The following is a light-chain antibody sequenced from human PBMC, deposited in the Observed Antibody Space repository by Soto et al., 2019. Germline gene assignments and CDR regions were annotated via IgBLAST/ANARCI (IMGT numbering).Light chain of an antibody. CDR3: AAWDDRLSGLV. Sequence: QSVLTQPPSASGTPGQRVTISCSGSSSNIGSNYVYWYHQLPGTAPKLVIYRNNQRPSGVPDRISGSKSGTSASLAISGLRSEGEADYYCAAWDDRLSGLVFGRGTKVTVL. J-gene: IGLJ2*01. CDR2: RNN. V-gene: IGLV1-47*01. CDR1: SSNIGSNY.